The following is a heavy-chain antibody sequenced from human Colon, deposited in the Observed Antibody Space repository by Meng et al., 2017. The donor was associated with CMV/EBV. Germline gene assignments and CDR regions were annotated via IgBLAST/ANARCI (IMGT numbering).Heavy chain of an antibody. CDR1: GSILSRYD. CDR3: ARNQGYSDVRGGFYFGC. D-gene: IGHD3-16*01. Sequence: GESLKISCVASGSILSRYDIHWVRLAPGKGPDWGALISYDGHKKWCADSVKGRLTISRDKSNNTLYLQMDGLRAECTATYYCARNQGYSDVRGGFYFGCWGQGTLVTVSS. CDR2: ISYDGHKK. J-gene: IGHJ4*02. V-gene: IGHV3-30*05.